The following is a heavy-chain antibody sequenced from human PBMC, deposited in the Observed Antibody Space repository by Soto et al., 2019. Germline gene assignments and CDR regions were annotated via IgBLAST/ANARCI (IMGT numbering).Heavy chain of an antibody. J-gene: IGHJ4*02. V-gene: IGHV3-48*03. CDR2: ISSGGTTK. D-gene: IGHD3-3*01. Sequence: PGGSLRLSCAASGFTFSSYEMNWVRQAPGKGLEWVSYISSGGTTKYYAASVKRRSTIDRDHTKNSLRLQMNSLAADATVIYYWARALDFWSGYLYDWGQGTLVTVSS. CDR1: GFTFSSYE. CDR3: ARALDFWSGYLYD.